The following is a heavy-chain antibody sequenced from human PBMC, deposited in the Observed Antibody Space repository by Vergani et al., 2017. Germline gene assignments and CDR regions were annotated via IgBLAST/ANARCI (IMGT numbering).Heavy chain of an antibody. V-gene: IGHV4-38-2*02. D-gene: IGHD2-15*01. Sequence: QVQLQESGPGLVKPSETLSLTCAVSGYSISSGYYWGWIRQPPGKGLEWIGSIYHSGSTYYNPSLKSRVTISVDTSKNQFSLKLSSVTAADTAVYYCARDRGVVVAATSDDAFDIWGQGTMVTVSS. CDR2: IYHSGST. CDR3: ARDRGVVVAATSDDAFDI. J-gene: IGHJ3*02. CDR1: GYSISSGYY.